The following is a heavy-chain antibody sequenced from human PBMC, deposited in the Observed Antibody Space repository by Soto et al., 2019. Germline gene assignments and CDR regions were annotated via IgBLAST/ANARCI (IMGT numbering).Heavy chain of an antibody. J-gene: IGHJ4*02. V-gene: IGHV3-13*01. D-gene: IGHD6-6*01. Sequence: GGSLRLSCAASGFTFSNYDMHWVRQVTGKGLEWASTIGTAGDTYYPGSVKGRFTISRENAKNQFSLKLSSVTAADTAVYYCAIGYSSSSPYFDYWGQGTLVTVSS. CDR1: GFTFSNYD. CDR3: AIGYSSSSPYFDY. CDR2: IGTAGDT.